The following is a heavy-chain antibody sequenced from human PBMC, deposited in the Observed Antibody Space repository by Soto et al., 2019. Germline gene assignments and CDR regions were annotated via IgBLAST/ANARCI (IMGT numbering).Heavy chain of an antibody. J-gene: IGHJ4*02. Sequence: ASANVSCKAHGYTFTSSGISWVGQAPGGGREWMGWISAYNGNTNYAQKLQGRVTMTTDTSTSTAYMELRSLRSDDTAVYHCARAVYDILTDMRSFDYWGQGTLLTVS. CDR1: GYTFTSSG. CDR3: ARAVYDILTDMRSFDY. CDR2: ISAYNGNT. D-gene: IGHD3-9*01. V-gene: IGHV1-18*01.